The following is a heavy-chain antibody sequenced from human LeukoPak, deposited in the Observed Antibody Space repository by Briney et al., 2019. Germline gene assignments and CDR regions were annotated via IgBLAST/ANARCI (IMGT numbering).Heavy chain of an antibody. CDR3: AKDYYDSSGYFDY. D-gene: IGHD3-22*01. Sequence: QTGGSLRLSCAASGFTFSSYGMHWVRQAPGKGLEWVAVIWYDRSNKYYADSVKGRFTISRDNSKNTLYLQMNSLRAEDTAVYYCAKDYYDSSGYFDYWGQGTLVTVSS. J-gene: IGHJ4*02. CDR1: GFTFSSYG. V-gene: IGHV3-33*06. CDR2: IWYDRSNK.